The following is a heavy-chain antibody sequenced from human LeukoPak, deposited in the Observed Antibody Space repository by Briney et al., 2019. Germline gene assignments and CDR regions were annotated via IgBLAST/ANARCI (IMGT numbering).Heavy chain of an antibody. CDR2: IYYSGST. Sequence: SETLSLTCTVSGGSISSSSYYWGWIRQPPGKGLEWIGSIYYSGSTYYNPSLKSRVTISVDTSKNQFSLKLSSVTAADTAVYYCARVRLIVGYSTWRTYYFDYWGQGTLVTVSS. CDR3: ARVRLIVGYSTWRTYYFDY. J-gene: IGHJ4*02. CDR1: GGSISSSSYY. D-gene: IGHD6-13*01. V-gene: IGHV4-39*07.